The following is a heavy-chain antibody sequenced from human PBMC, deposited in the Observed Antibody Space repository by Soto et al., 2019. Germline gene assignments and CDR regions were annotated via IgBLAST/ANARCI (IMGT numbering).Heavy chain of an antibody. D-gene: IGHD2-2*01. CDR1: GFTFSSYA. V-gene: IGHV3-30-3*01. Sequence: QVRLVESGGGVVQSGRSLRLSCAASGFTFSSYAMHWVRQAPGKGLEWVAVISYDGSNKYYADSVKGRFIISRDNSKNTLYLQMNSLRGEDTAVYYCARGPSSLTRFDYWGQGTLVTVSS. CDR2: ISYDGSNK. CDR3: ARGPSSLTRFDY. J-gene: IGHJ4*02.